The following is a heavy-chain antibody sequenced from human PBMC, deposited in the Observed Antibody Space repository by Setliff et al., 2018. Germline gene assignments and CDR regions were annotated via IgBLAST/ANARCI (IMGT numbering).Heavy chain of an antibody. CDR2: IIPIFGTA. CDR3: AREGPFIAAAGTAWFDP. Sequence: SVKVSCKASGGTFSSYAVSWVRQAPGQGLEWMGGIIPIFGTANYAQKFQGRVTITADESTSTAYMELSSLRSEDTAVYYCAREGPFIAAAGTAWFDPWGQGTLVTVSS. V-gene: IGHV1-69*13. D-gene: IGHD6-13*01. CDR1: GGTFSSYA. J-gene: IGHJ5*02.